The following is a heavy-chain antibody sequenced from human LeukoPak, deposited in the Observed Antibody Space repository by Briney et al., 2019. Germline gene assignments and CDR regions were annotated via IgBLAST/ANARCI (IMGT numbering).Heavy chain of an antibody. V-gene: IGHV3-23*01. CDR1: GFTLTSYA. J-gene: IGHJ4*02. CDR3: AKDGGLVYYYDSSGEFFCDY. D-gene: IGHD3-22*01. CDR2: ISGSGGST. Sequence: GGSLRLSCTAAGFTLTSYAMGWVRQPPGKGLGWVSAISGSGGSTYYADSGTGRFTLSRDNSKNTLYLQRNSLRAEGTAVYYCAKDGGLVYYYDSSGEFFCDYWGQGTLVTVSS.